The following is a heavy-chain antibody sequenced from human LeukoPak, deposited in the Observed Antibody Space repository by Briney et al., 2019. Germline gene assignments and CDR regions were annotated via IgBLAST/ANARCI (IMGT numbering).Heavy chain of an antibody. CDR3: ARESRYSSGWYWEDWFDP. CDR2: ISAYNGNT. D-gene: IGHD6-19*01. Sequence: EASVKVSCKASGYTFTGYYMHWVRQAPGQGLEWMGWISAYNGNTNYAQKLQGRVTMTTDTSTSTAYMELRSLRSDDTAVYYCARESRYSSGWYWEDWFDPWGQGTLVTVSS. V-gene: IGHV1-18*04. CDR1: GYTFTGYY. J-gene: IGHJ5*02.